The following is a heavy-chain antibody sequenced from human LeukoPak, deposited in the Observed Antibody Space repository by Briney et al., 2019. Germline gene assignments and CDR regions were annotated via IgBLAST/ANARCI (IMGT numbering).Heavy chain of an antibody. CDR1: GYTFTGYY. CDR3: ARDGYCSTTSCYPNHSGEARYYYYYMDV. CDR2: INPNSGGT. D-gene: IGHD2-2*01. J-gene: IGHJ6*03. V-gene: IGHV1-2*02. Sequence: ASVKVSCKASGYTFTGYYMHWVRQAPGQGLEWMGWINPNSGGTNYAPKFQGRVTMTRDTSISTVYMELGRLRSDDTAVYYCARDGYCSTTSCYPNHSGEARYYYYYMDVWGKGTTVTVSS.